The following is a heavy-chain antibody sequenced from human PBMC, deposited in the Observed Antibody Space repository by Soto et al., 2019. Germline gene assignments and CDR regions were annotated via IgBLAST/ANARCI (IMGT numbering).Heavy chain of an antibody. J-gene: IGHJ4*02. Sequence: QITLRESGPTLVKPTQTLTLTCTFSGFSLSTSGVSVGWIRQPPGQALECLALIYWDDDKRYSPSLKSRLTITKDTSRHQVVLTMTNMDSVDTATYFCAHGRGYRYAFDSWGQGTLVTVSS. CDR3: AHGRGYRYAFDS. V-gene: IGHV2-5*02. CDR1: GFSLSTSGVS. D-gene: IGHD5-18*01. CDR2: IYWDDDK.